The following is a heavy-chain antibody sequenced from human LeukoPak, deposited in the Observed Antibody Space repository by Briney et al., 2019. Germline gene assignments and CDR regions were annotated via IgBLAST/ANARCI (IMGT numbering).Heavy chain of an antibody. V-gene: IGHV4-34*01. Sequence: SETLSLTCTVSGGSISSYYWSWIRQPPGKGLEWIGEINHSGSTNYNPSLKSRVTMSVDTSKNQFSLKLSSVTAADTAVYYCARLSPVSPGHSVWVFSLWGQGTLVTVSS. J-gene: IGHJ4*02. CDR3: ARLSPVSPGHSVWVFSL. CDR2: INHSGST. CDR1: GGSISSYY. D-gene: IGHD6-13*01.